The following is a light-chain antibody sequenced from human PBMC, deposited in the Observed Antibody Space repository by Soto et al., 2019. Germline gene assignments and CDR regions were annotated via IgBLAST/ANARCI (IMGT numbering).Light chain of an antibody. J-gene: IGLJ1*01. CDR2: GNN. V-gene: IGLV1-40*01. CDR1: NSNIGTGYD. CDR3: QSYDISLNGFYV. Sequence: QSFLTQPPSVSGAPGRRVTISCTGSNSNIGTGYDVHWYQQVPGTAPKLLIYGNNKRASGVPDRFSGFKSGTSASLAITGLQAEDEADYYCQSYDISLNGFYVFGTGTKVTVL.